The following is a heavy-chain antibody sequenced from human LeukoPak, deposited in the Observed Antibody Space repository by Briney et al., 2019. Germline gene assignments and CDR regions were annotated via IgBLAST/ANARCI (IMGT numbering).Heavy chain of an antibody. CDR1: GATFSSYA. V-gene: IGHV1-69*13. D-gene: IGHD2-21*02. CDR2: IIPIFGTA. J-gene: IGHJ4*02. Sequence: ASVKVSCKASGATFSSYAISWVRQAPGQGLEWMGGIIPIFGTANYAQKFQGRVTITADESTSTAYMELSSLRSEDTAVYYCARDHIPEDRAYCGGDCYSVLHYWGQGTLVTVSS. CDR3: ARDHIPEDRAYCGGDCYSVLHY.